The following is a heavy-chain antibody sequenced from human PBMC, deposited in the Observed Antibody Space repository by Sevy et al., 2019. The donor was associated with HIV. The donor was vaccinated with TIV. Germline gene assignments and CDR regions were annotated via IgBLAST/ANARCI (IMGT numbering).Heavy chain of an antibody. CDR2: IFSSGTT. CDR3: ARHDQNTGWFFDY. J-gene: IGHJ4*02. Sequence: SETLSLNCTVSGGSISGFFWSWLRQPPGKGLEWIGHIFSSGTTNYSPSLKSRVSISIDTSRNHFSLRLYSLTAADTAVYCCARHDQNTGWFFDYWGQGAPVTVSS. CDR1: GGSISGFF. V-gene: IGHV4-59*01. D-gene: IGHD6-19*01.